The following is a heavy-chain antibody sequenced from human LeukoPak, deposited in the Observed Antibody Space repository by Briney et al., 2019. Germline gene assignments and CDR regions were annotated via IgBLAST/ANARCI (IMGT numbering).Heavy chain of an antibody. D-gene: IGHD6-19*01. V-gene: IGHV4-59*01. CDR1: GGSISSYY. J-gene: IGHJ4*02. CDR3: ARDLQAVAGYFDY. CDR2: IYYSGST. Sequence: TTSETLSLTCTVSGGSISSYYWSWLRQPPGKGLEWIGYIYYSGSTNYNPSLKSRVTISVDTSKNQFSLKLSSVTAADMAVYYCARDLQAVAGYFDYWGQGTLVTVSS.